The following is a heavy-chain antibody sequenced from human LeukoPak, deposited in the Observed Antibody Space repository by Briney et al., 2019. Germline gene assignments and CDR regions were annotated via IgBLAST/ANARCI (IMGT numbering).Heavy chain of an antibody. J-gene: IGHJ6*02. CDR1: GFTVSSNY. D-gene: IGHD3-10*01. V-gene: IGHV3-66*01. CDR2: IYSGGST. Sequence: GGSLRLSCAASGFTVSSNYMSWVRQAPGKGLEWVSVIYSGGSTYYADSVKGRFTISRDNSKNTLYLQMNSLGAEDTAVYYCARAHYYGSGGIYYYYGMDVWGQGTTVTVSS. CDR3: ARAHYYGSGGIYYYYGMDV.